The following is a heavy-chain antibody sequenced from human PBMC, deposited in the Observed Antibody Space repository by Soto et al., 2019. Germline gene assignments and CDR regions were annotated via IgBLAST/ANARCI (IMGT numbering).Heavy chain of an antibody. Sequence: GGSLRLSCAASGFTVSSNYMSWVRQAPGKGLEWVSVIYSGGSTYYADSVKGRFTISRDNSKNTLYLQMNSLRAEDTAVYYCAGCITMVRGVPWYYYGMDVWGQGTTVTVSS. CDR2: IYSGGST. J-gene: IGHJ6*02. CDR3: AGCITMVRGVPWYYYGMDV. CDR1: GFTVSSNY. V-gene: IGHV3-66*01. D-gene: IGHD3-10*01.